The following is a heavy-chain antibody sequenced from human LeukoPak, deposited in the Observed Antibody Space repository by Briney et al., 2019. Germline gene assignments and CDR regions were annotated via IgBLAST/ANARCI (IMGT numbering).Heavy chain of an antibody. CDR3: AKETGDIVVVPAAP. CDR1: GFTISSYW. CDR2: ISGSGGST. Sequence: GGSLRLSCVASGFTISSYWMHWVRQAPGKGLEWVSAISGSGGSTYYADSVKGRFTISRDNSKNTLYLQMNSLRAEDTAVYYCAKETGDIVVVPAAPWGQGTLVTVSS. D-gene: IGHD2-2*01. V-gene: IGHV3-23*01. J-gene: IGHJ5*02.